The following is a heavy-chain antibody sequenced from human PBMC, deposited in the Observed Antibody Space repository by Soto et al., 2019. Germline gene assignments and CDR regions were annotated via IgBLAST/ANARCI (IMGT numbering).Heavy chain of an antibody. D-gene: IGHD2-8*02. CDR2: INHSGST. CDR3: ARDKITGLFDY. V-gene: IGHV4-34*01. J-gene: IGHJ4*02. CDR1: GWSFSGYY. Sequence: SENLSLTCAVYGWSFSGYYWTWIRQPPGTGLEWIGEINHSGSTNYNPSLKSRVTISVDTSKYQFSLKLTSVTAADTVVYYCARDKITGLFDYWGQGTLVTVSS.